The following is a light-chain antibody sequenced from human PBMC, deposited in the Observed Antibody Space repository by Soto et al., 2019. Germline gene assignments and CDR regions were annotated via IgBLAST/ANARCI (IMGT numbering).Light chain of an antibody. J-gene: IGKJ5*01. CDR2: GAS. CDR3: QQYGSSPPIT. CDR1: QSVSSSY. V-gene: IGKV3-20*01. Sequence: ELELPQSPGTLSLSPGERATLSCRASQSVSSSYLAWYQQKPGQAPRLLIYGASSRATGIPDRFSGSGSGTDFTLTISRLEPEDFAVYYCQQYGSSPPITFGQGTRLEIK.